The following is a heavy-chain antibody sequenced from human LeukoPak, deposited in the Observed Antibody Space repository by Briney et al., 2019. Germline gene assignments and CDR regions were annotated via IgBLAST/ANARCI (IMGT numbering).Heavy chain of an antibody. V-gene: IGHV4-31*03. CDR3: ARALPYYYDSSGYYYGLVYFDY. J-gene: IGHJ4*02. CDR2: IYYSGST. CDR1: GGSISSGGYY. D-gene: IGHD3-22*01. Sequence: PSETLSLTCTVSGGSISSGGYYWSWIRQHPGKGLEWIGYIYYSGSTYYNPSLKSRVTISVDTSKNQFSLKLSSVTAADMAVYYCARALPYYYDSSGYYYGLVYFDYWGQGTLVTVSS.